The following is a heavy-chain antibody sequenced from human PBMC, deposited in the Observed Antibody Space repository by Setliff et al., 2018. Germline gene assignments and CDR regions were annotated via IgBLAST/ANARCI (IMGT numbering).Heavy chain of an antibody. CDR3: AREPAVSLTEAVRRTYYDYAMDA. J-gene: IGHJ6*02. CDR1: GHIFSSYG. D-gene: IGHD3-9*01. Sequence: ASVKVSCKASGHIFSSYGISWVRQAPGQGLEWMGWISSYNDVTNYEQRFQGRVTMTTDTSASAAYMELRGLRSDDTAVYYCAREPAVSLTEAVRRTYYDYAMDAWGQGTTVTV. CDR2: ISSYNDVT. V-gene: IGHV1-18*01.